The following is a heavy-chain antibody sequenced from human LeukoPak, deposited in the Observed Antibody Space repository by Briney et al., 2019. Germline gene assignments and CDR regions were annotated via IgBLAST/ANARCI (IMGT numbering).Heavy chain of an antibody. D-gene: IGHD3-3*01. J-gene: IGHJ4*02. Sequence: SETLPLTCAVYGGSFSGYYWSWIRQPPGKGLEWIGEINHSGSTNYNPSLKSRVTISVDTSKNQFSLKLSSVTAADTAVYYCARVGLFVEKPYFDYWGQGTLVTVSS. CDR2: INHSGST. CDR3: ARVGLFVEKPYFDY. CDR1: GGSFSGYY. V-gene: IGHV4-34*01.